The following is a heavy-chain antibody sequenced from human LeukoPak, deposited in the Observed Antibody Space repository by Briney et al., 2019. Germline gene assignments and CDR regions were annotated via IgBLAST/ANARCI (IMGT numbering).Heavy chain of an antibody. D-gene: IGHD4-23*01. Sequence: SLTLSLTCTVSGGSISSGSYYWSWIRQPAGKGLEWIGRIYTSGSTNYNPSLKSRVTISVDTSKNQFSLKLSSVTAADTAVYYCARRGPDGGKTYWGQGTLVTVSS. J-gene: IGHJ4*02. CDR2: IYTSGST. CDR1: GGSISSGSYY. CDR3: ARRGPDGGKTY. V-gene: IGHV4-61*02.